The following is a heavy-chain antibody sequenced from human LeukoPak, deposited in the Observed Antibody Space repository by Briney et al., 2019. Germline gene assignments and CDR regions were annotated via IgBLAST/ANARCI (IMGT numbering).Heavy chain of an antibody. CDR2: IHHTGTT. V-gene: IGHV4-38-2*02. Sequence: SETLSLTCTVSGYSVSSDYYWGWIRQPPGKGLEWIGTIHHTGTTYYNPSLKSRVTISVDTSKNQFSLKLSSVTAADTAVYYCARRGSGLNWFDPWGQGTLVTVSS. CDR3: ARRGSGLNWFDP. D-gene: IGHD3-16*01. CDR1: GYSVSSDYY. J-gene: IGHJ5*02.